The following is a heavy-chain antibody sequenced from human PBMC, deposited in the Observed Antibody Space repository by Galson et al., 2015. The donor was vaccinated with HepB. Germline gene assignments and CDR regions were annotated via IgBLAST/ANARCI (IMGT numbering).Heavy chain of an antibody. V-gene: IGHV4-4*07. Sequence: ETLSLTCTVSGGSISSYYWSWIRQPAGKGLEWIGRIYTSGSTNYNPSLKSRVTMSVDTSKNQFSLKLSSVTAADTAVYYCARDRISYGSGIPYGMDVWGQGTTVTVSS. D-gene: IGHD3-10*01. CDR1: GGSISSYY. CDR3: ARDRISYGSGIPYGMDV. J-gene: IGHJ6*02. CDR2: IYTSGST.